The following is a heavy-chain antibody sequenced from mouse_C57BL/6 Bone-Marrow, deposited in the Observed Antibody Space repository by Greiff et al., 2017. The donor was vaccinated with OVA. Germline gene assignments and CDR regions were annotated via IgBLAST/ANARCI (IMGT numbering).Heavy chain of an antibody. CDR1: GYTFTEYT. D-gene: IGHD2-2*01. CDR3: ARHAPKYYGCDAAMDY. Sequence: VKLQQSGAELVKPGASVKLSCKASGYTFTEYTIHWVKQWPGQGLEWIGWFYPGSGSIKYNEKFKDKATLTADKSSSTVYMELSRLTSEDSAVYFCARHAPKYYGCDAAMDYWGQGTSVTVSS. V-gene: IGHV1-62-2*01. J-gene: IGHJ4*01. CDR2: FYPGSGSI.